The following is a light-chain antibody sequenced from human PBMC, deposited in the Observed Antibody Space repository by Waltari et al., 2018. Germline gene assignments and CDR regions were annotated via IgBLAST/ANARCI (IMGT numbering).Light chain of an antibody. J-gene: IGLJ1*01. Sequence: SSALTQPPSMSVSPGQTATISCSGDVLSTQFAYWYQQKSGQAPVLLIRKDTERPSGIPGRFAGASSGKTVSLIISGVEAEDEADYYCQSAGGSGKYVFGSGTKVTVL. CDR3: QSAGGSGKYV. V-gene: IGLV3-25*03. CDR1: VLSTQF. CDR2: KDT.